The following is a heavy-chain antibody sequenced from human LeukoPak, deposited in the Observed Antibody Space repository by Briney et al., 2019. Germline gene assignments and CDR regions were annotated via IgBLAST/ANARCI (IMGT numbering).Heavy chain of an antibody. Sequence: GGSLRLSCAASGFTFSSYAMHWVRQAPGKGLEWVAVISYDGSNKHYADSVKGRFTISRDNSKNTLYLQMNSLRAEDTAVYYCARDRRPVFYYDSSGYYLGFDYWGQGTLVTVSS. CDR3: ARDRRPVFYYDSSGYYLGFDY. CDR2: ISYDGSNK. D-gene: IGHD3-22*01. J-gene: IGHJ4*02. CDR1: GFTFSSYA. V-gene: IGHV3-30-3*01.